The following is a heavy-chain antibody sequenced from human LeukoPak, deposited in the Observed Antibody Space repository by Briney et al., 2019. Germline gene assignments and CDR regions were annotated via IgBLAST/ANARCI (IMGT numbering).Heavy chain of an antibody. D-gene: IGHD2-15*01. CDR3: ATQGYCSGNTCEAFDY. CDR2: IKSKIDGGTM. Sequence: GGSLRLSCAASGFTFNSAWMNWVRHAPGKGLEWVGRIKSKIDGGTMDYTAPVKGRFTISRDDSKNMVYLQMNSLKTEDTAVYYCATQGYCSGNTCEAFDYWGQGTLVTVSS. J-gene: IGHJ4*02. V-gene: IGHV3-15*01. CDR1: GFTFNSAW.